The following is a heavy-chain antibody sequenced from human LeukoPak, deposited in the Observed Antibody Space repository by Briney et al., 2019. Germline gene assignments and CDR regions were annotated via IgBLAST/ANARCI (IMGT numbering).Heavy chain of an antibody. J-gene: IGHJ4*02. CDR1: GYTFTSYG. V-gene: IGHV1-18*01. CDR3: ARDRGRATKVGVDY. Sequence: ASVKVSCKASGYTFTSYGISWVRQAPGQGLEWMGWISAYNGNTNYAQKLQGRVTMTTDTSTSTAYMELRSLRSDDTAVYYCARDRGRATKVGVDYWGQGTLVTVSS. D-gene: IGHD1-26*01. CDR2: ISAYNGNT.